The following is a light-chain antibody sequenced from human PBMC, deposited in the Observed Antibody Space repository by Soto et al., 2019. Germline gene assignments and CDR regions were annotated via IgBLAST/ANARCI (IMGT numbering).Light chain of an antibody. Sequence: QSVLTQPPSVSGAPGQRVTISCTGSSSNIGAGYNVHWYQHLPGTAPKLRIYVNSNRPSGVPDRFSGSKSGTSASLAITGLQAEDEAEYYCQSYDSSLSVIFGGGTKFTV. CDR1: SSNIGAGYN. CDR3: QSYDSSLSVI. CDR2: VNS. V-gene: IGLV1-40*01. J-gene: IGLJ2*01.